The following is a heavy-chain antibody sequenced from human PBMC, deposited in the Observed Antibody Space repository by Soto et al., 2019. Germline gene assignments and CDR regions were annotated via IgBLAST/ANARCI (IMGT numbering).Heavy chain of an antibody. CDR3: ATASVVVPPALYGLDV. CDR2: GDPEDGKT. D-gene: IGHD2-2*01. CDR1: GYTFSDYY. J-gene: IGHJ6*02. V-gene: IGHV1-69-2*01. Sequence: EVQLIQSGAEVKQPGATVKISCNVSGYTFSDYYMHWVQQAPGKGLEWMGLGDPEDGKTIYAQNFQGRVTITADISTDTAYMASSSLRAADTAVYDCATASVVVPPALYGLDVWGQGTTVTGSS.